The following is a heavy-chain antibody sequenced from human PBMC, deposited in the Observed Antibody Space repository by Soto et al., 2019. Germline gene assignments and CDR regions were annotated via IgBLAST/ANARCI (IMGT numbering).Heavy chain of an antibody. CDR3: ARVKEDSGYDAVYYGMDV. D-gene: IGHD5-12*01. V-gene: IGHV1-18*04. Sequence: GASVKVSCKASGYTFTSYGISWVRQAPGQGLEWMGWISVYNGNTNYAQKLQGRVTMTTDTSTSTAHMELRGLRSEDTAVYYCARVKEDSGYDAVYYGMDVWGQGTTVTVSS. J-gene: IGHJ6*02. CDR2: ISVYNGNT. CDR1: GYTFTSYG.